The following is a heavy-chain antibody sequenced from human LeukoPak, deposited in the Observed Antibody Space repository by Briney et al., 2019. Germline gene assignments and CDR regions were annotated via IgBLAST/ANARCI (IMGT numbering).Heavy chain of an antibody. CDR3: ARVAPYSNYDYYYGMDV. CDR1: GYTFTGYY. Sequence: GASVKVSCKASGYTFTGYYMHWVRQAPGQGLEWMGIINPSGGSTSYAQKFQGRVTMTRDTSTSTVYMELSSLRSEDTAVYYCARVAPYSNYDYYYGMDVWGQGTTVTVSS. D-gene: IGHD4-11*01. J-gene: IGHJ6*02. CDR2: INPSGGST. V-gene: IGHV1-46*01.